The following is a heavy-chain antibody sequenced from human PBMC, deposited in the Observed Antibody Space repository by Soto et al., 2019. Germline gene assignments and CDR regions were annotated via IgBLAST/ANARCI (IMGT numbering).Heavy chain of an antibody. CDR2: IYYSGST. J-gene: IGHJ4*02. Sequence: PSETLSLTCTVSGGSISSYYWSWIRQPPGKGLEWIGYIYYSGSTNYNPSLKSRVTISVDTSKNQFSLKLSSVTAADTAVYYCARRFSAAGPYFDYWGQGTLVTVSS. V-gene: IGHV4-59*12. D-gene: IGHD6-13*01. CDR3: ARRFSAAGPYFDY. CDR1: GGSISSYY.